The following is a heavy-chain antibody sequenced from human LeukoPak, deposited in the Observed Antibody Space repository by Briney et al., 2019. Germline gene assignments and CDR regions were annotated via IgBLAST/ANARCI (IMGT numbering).Heavy chain of an antibody. D-gene: IGHD6-19*01. CDR2: IIWNVARI. CDR3: VKDLVAASENVRGWYPMDY. Sequence: GGSLRLSCAASGFTFAEYTMHWVRQAPGKGLEWVSLIIWNVARIHYGDSVKGRFPISRDNSKTSLYLQMNSLRTEDTALYYCVKDLVAASENVRGWYPMDYWGQGTLVTVSS. V-gene: IGHV3-43*01. CDR1: GFTFAEYT. J-gene: IGHJ4*02.